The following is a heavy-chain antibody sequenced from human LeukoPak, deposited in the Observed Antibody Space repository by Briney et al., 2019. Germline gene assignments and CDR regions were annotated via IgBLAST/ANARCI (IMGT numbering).Heavy chain of an antibody. D-gene: IGHD3-22*01. V-gene: IGHV4-59*08. CDR1: GGSISHYC. CDR3: ARHHSSAYPFDY. J-gene: IGHJ4*02. Sequence: SETLSLTCTVSGGSISHYCWSWIRQSPGKGLEWIGYVSNSGTTNYRPSLRGRVTVSVDTSQNRVSLKLTSMTAADTGLYYCARHHSSAYPFDYWGQGTLVTVSS. CDR2: VSNSGTT.